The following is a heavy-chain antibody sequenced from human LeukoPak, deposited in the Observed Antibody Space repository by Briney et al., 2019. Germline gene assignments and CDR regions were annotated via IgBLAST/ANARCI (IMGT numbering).Heavy chain of an antibody. Sequence: ASVKVSCKTSGYNFISYSINWVRQAPGQGLEWMGWISPYMANTNYAQRFQGRVTMTIDTSTSTAFMELRSLRADDTAVYYCARDMGYSSSSGWFDTWGQGTLVTVSS. CDR1: GYNFISYS. CDR3: ARDMGYSSSSGWFDT. CDR2: ISPYMANT. D-gene: IGHD6-6*01. V-gene: IGHV1-18*01. J-gene: IGHJ5*02.